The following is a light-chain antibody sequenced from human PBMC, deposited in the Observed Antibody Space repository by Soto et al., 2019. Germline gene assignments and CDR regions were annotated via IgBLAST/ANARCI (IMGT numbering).Light chain of an antibody. CDR3: LLSYSDAKV. CDR1: TGAVTSGHY. V-gene: IGLV7-46*01. CDR2: DTS. Sequence: QAVVTQEPSLTLSPGGTVTLTCGSSTGAVTSGHYPHWFQQKPGQAPKTLIYDTSTKHSWTPARFSGSLLGGKAALTLSGAQPEDEAEYYCLLSYSDAKVFGGGTQLTVL. J-gene: IGLJ3*02.